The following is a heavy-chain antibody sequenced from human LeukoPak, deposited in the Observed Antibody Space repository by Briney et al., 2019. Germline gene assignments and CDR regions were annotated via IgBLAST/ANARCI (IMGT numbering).Heavy chain of an antibody. Sequence: SETLSLTCTVSGGSISSGSYYWSWIRQPAGKGLEWIGRIYTSESTNYNPSLKSRVTISVDTSKNQFSLKLTSVTAADTAVYYCAKEVVSYCSSTSCYSDAFDIWGQGTMVTVSS. CDR1: GGSISSGSYY. CDR2: IYTSEST. CDR3: AKEVVSYCSSTSCYSDAFDI. D-gene: IGHD2-2*02. V-gene: IGHV4-61*02. J-gene: IGHJ3*02.